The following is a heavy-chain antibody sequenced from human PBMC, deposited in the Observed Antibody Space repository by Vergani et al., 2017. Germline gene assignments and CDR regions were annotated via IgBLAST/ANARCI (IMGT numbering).Heavy chain of an antibody. CDR3: AAASDVDTAIPSEY. D-gene: IGHD5-18*01. V-gene: IGHV1-58*01. CDR1: GFTFTSSA. Sequence: QMQLVQSGPEVKKPGTSVKVSCKASGFTFTSSAVQWVRQARGQRLEWIGWIVVGSGNTNYAQKFQERVTITRDMSTSTAYMELSSLRSEDTAVYYCAAASDVDTAIPSEYWGQGTLVTVSS. J-gene: IGHJ4*02. CDR2: IVVGSGNT.